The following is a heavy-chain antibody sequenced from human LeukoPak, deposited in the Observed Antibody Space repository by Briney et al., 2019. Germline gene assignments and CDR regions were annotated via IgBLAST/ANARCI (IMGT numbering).Heavy chain of an antibody. CDR1: GGSISDYY. J-gene: IGHJ3*02. Sequence: SETLSLTCTVSGGSISDYYWSWIRQPPGKGLEWIGYIYYTGNTNYNPSLKSRVSMSVDTSKNQISLKLSSVTAADTALYYCARGYNTFNIWGQGTMVIVSS. V-gene: IGHV4-59*08. D-gene: IGHD1-14*01. CDR3: ARGYNTFNI. CDR2: IYYTGNT.